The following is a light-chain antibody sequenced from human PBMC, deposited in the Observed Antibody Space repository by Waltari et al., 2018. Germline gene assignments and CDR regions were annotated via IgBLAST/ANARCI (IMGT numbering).Light chain of an antibody. J-gene: IGLJ3*02. V-gene: IGLV2-14*01. Sequence: QSALTQPASVSGSPGQSITISCTGTSSDVGAYNYVSWYQQHPGKAPKLMIYEVSNRPSGVSDRFSGSKSGNTASLTISGLQAEDEADYFCTSYTGGSTVFGGGTKLTVL. CDR3: TSYTGGSTV. CDR1: SSDVGAYNY. CDR2: EVS.